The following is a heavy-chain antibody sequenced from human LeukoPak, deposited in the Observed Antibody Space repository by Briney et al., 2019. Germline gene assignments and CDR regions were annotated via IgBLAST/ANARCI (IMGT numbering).Heavy chain of an antibody. D-gene: IGHD6-19*01. V-gene: IGHV1-46*01. CDR1: GYTFTSYY. CDR3: ARDPPDGIAVAGSVDY. J-gene: IGHJ4*02. Sequence: ASVKVSCKASGYTFTSYYMHWVRQAPGQGLEWMGIINPSGGSTSYAQKFQGRVTMTRDTSTSTVYMELSSLRSEDTAVYYCARDPPDGIAVAGSVDYWGQGTLVTVSS. CDR2: INPSGGST.